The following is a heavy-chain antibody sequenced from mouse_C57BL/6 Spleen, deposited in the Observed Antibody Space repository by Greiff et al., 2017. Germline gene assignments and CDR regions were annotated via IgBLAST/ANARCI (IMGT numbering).Heavy chain of an antibody. Sequence: EVKLVESGGGLVQPGGSLKLSCAASGFTFSDYYMYWVRQTPEKRLEWVAYISNGGGSTYYPDTVKGRFTISRDNAKNTLYLQMSRLKSEDTAMYYCARQGLRLHAMDYWGQGTSVTVSS. J-gene: IGHJ4*01. V-gene: IGHV5-12*01. CDR1: GFTFSDYY. CDR2: ISNGGGST. CDR3: ARQGLRLHAMDY. D-gene: IGHD2-4*01.